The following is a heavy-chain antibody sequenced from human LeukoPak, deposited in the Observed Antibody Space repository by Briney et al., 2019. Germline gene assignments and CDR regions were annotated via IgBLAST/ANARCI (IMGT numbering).Heavy chain of an antibody. CDR1: GFTFSSYS. CDR3: ARKTTGHDAFDI. CDR2: ISSSSSTI. Sequence: PGGSLRLSCAASGFTFSSYSMNWVRQAPGKGLEWVSYISSSSSTIYYADSVKGRFTISRDNAKNSLYLQTNSLRAEDTAVYYCARKTTGHDAFDIWGQGTMVTVSS. V-gene: IGHV3-48*04. J-gene: IGHJ3*02. D-gene: IGHD4-17*01.